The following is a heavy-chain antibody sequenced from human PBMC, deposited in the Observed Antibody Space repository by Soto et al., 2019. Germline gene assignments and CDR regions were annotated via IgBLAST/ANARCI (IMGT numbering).Heavy chain of an antibody. CDR2: IIPIFGTA. D-gene: IGHD1-26*01. CDR1: GGTFSSYS. CDR3: ARDGGRHSGGIDY. Sequence: QVQLVQSGAEVKKPGSSVKVSCKSSGGTFSSYSIHWVRQAPGQGLEWMGEIIPIFGTANYAQKFQGRVTITADESTSTAYMELSSLRSEDTAVYYCARDGGRHSGGIDYWGQGTLVTVSS. V-gene: IGHV1-69*01. J-gene: IGHJ4*02.